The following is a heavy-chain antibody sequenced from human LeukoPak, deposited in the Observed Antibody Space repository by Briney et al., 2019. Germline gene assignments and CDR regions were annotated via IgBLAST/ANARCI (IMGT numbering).Heavy chain of an antibody. CDR2: IIPIFGTA. J-gene: IGHJ4*02. CDR1: GGTFSSYA. D-gene: IGHD6-19*01. CDR3: ARDNRDSSGWYPPGRFDY. Sequence: SVKVSCKASGGTFSSYAISWVRQAPGQGLEWMGGIIPIFGTANYAQKFQGRVTITADESTSTAYMELSSLRSEDTAVYYCARDNRDSSGWYPPGRFDYWGQGTLVTVSS. V-gene: IGHV1-69*13.